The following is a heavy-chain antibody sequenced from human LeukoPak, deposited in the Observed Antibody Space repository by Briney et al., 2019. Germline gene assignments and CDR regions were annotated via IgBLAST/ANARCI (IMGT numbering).Heavy chain of an antibody. J-gene: IGHJ4*02. Sequence: GASVKVSCKASGYTFTSYYMHWVRQAPGQGLEWMGIINPSGGSTSYAQKFQGRATMTRDTSTSTVYMELSSLRSEDTAVYYCARDPARIAAAAPPEYYFDYWGQGTLVTVSS. D-gene: IGHD6-13*01. V-gene: IGHV1-46*01. CDR1: GYTFTSYY. CDR3: ARDPARIAAAAPPEYYFDY. CDR2: INPSGGST.